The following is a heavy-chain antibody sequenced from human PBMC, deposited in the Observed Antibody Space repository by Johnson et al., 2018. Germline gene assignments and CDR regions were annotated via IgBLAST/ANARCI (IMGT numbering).Heavy chain of an antibody. CDR2: IWYDGSNK. Sequence: QVQLVESGGGVVQPGRSLRLSCAASGFTFSSYGIHWVRQAPGKGLEWLALIWYDGSNKYYADSVRGRFTISRDNSKNTLFLQMNSLRAEDTGVYYCASDQAVAHDAFDIWGQGTMVTVSS. J-gene: IGHJ3*02. CDR1: GFTFSSYG. D-gene: IGHD6-19*01. CDR3: ASDQAVAHDAFDI. V-gene: IGHV3-33*01.